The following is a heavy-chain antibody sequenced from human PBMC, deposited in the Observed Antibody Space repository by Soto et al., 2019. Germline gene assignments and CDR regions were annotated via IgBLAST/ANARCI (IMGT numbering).Heavy chain of an antibody. V-gene: IGHV3-7*03. CDR1: GFTFSNYW. Sequence: LRLSCAASGFTFSNYWMSWVRQAPGKGLEWVAKINQGGSEKWSADSVKGRFTISRDNAKNSLYLQLNSLGAEDTAVYYCVKDDGDYSFDYGGQPTLVTVSS. D-gene: IGHD4-17*01. J-gene: IGHJ4*02. CDR3: VKDDGDYSFDY. CDR2: INQGGSEK.